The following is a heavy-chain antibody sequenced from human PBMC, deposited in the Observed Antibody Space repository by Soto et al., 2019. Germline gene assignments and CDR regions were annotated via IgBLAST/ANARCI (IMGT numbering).Heavy chain of an antibody. CDR3: LRDLCNNVNCYAEGNSGA. V-gene: IGHV3-48*02. Sequence: PGGSLRLSCETSGFIFRTYGMNWVSQAPGKGLEWVSYISNNGRTTYYADSVKGRFTISRDNPKSSLYLQMNSLRDEDTAVYYCLRDLCNNVNCYAEGNSGARGQGSPVTVSS. CDR1: GFIFRTYG. CDR2: ISNNGRTT. D-gene: IGHD2-2*01. J-gene: IGHJ4*02.